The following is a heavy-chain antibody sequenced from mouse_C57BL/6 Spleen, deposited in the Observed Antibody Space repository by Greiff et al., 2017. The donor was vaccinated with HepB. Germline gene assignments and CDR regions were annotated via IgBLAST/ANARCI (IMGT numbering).Heavy chain of an antibody. J-gene: IGHJ4*01. CDR3: ARDPYYDYDVGAMDY. Sequence: VQLQESDAELVKPGASVKISCKASGYTFTDYTIHWMKQRPEQGLEWIGYIYPRDGSTKYNEKFKGKSTLTADKSSSTAYMQLNSLTSEDSAVYFCARDPYYDYDVGAMDYWGQGTSVTVSS. CDR2: IYPRDGST. CDR1: GYTFTDYT. V-gene: IGHV1-78*01. D-gene: IGHD2-4*01.